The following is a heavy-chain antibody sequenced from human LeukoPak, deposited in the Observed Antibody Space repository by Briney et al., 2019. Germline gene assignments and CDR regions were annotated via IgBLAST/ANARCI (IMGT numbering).Heavy chain of an antibody. Sequence: GGSLRLSCAASGFTLNRYGMHWVRQAPGKGLEWVALTSYDGSKKYYADSVKGRFTISRDNSQNRLYLQMNSLRAEDTAVYYCARERGYSYGYIDYWGQGTLVTVSS. CDR2: TSYDGSKK. V-gene: IGHV3-30*13. D-gene: IGHD5-18*01. CDR1: GFTLNRYG. J-gene: IGHJ4*02. CDR3: ARERGYSYGYIDY.